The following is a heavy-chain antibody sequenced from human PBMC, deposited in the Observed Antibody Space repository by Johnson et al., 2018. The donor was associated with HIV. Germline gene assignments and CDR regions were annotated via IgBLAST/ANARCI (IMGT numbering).Heavy chain of an antibody. Sequence: VLLVESGGALVQPGGSLRLSCAASGFTVSSNYMSWVRQAPGKGLEWVSVIYSGGSTYYADSVKGRFTISRDNSKNTLFLQMNSLRAEDTAVYYCARRRYSSTWRDASDIWGQGTMVTVSS. D-gene: IGHD2-2*01. CDR3: ARRRYSSTWRDASDI. J-gene: IGHJ3*02. CDR1: GFTVSSNY. CDR2: IYSGGST. V-gene: IGHV3-66*04.